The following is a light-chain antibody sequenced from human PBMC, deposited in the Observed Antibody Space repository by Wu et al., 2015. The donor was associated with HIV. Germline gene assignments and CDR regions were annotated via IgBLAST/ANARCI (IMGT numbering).Light chain of an antibody. CDR1: QSVSRF. V-gene: IGKV3-11*01. J-gene: IGKJ2*01. CDR3: QQRRYWPLYT. CDR2: DTS. Sequence: EIVLTQSPDTLSASPGERATLSCRASQSVSRFLAWYQHKPGQAPRVLIYDTSNRAAGIPTRFSGSGFGTDFTLTISSLEPEDFAVYYCQQRRYWPLYTFGQGTKLEIK.